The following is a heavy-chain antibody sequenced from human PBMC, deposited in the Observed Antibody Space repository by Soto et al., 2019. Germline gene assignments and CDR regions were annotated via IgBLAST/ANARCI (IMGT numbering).Heavy chain of an antibody. J-gene: IGHJ4*02. CDR2: ISSSGSTA. CDR1: GFTFIRFE. V-gene: IGHV3-48*03. Sequence: WGSLRLSCAASGFTFIRFELHWVRQSPGKGLEWISYISSSGSTAYYASSVEGRFTISRDNANNSVYLQMDSLRAEDTALYYCTRAAWFPYLSFYWGQGALVTVSS. D-gene: IGHD3-10*01. CDR3: TRAAWFPYLSFY.